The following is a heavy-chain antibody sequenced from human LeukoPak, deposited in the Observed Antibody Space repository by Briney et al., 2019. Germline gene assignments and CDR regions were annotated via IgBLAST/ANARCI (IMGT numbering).Heavy chain of an antibody. V-gene: IGHV3-30*18. Sequence: GRSLRLSCAASGFTFSAYGVHWVRQAPGKGLEWVAVISYDGSDTYYAESVKGRFTISRDNSKNTLYLQMNSLRAEDTAVYYCAKSGQQQLVRYGTDVWGQGTTVTVSS. D-gene: IGHD6-13*01. CDR3: AKSGQQQLVRYGTDV. J-gene: IGHJ6*02. CDR2: ISYDGSDT. CDR1: GFTFSAYG.